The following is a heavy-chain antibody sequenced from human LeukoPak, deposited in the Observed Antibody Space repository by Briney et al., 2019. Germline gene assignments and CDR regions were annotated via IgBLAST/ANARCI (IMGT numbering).Heavy chain of an antibody. V-gene: IGHV1-69*06. CDR3: ASYSSSWYNYFDY. CDR2: IIPIFGTA. D-gene: IGHD6-13*01. J-gene: IGHJ4*02. Sequence: ASVKVSCKASGGTFSSYAISWVRQAPGQGLEWMGGIIPIFGTANYAQKFQGRVTITADKSTSTAYMELSSLRSEDTAVYYCASYSSSWYNYFDYWGQGTLVTVSS. CDR1: GGTFSSYA.